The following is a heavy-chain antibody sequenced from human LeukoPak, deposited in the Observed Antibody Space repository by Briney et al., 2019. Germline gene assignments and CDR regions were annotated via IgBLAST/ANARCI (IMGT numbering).Heavy chain of an antibody. D-gene: IGHD1-26*01. CDR2: ISYDGSNK. CDR1: GFTFSSYG. V-gene: IGHV3-30*03. Sequence: PGGSLRLSCAASGFTFSSYGMHWVRQAPGKGLEWVAVISYDGSNKYYADSVKGRFTISRDNSKNTLYLQMNSLRAEDTAVYYCARPPAVVGATTTVDYWGQGTLVTVSS. J-gene: IGHJ4*02. CDR3: ARPPAVVGATTTVDY.